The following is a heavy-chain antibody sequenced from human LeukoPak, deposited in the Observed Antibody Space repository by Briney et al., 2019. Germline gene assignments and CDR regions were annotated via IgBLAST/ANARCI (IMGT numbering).Heavy chain of an antibody. CDR2: IYYSGST. CDR1: GGSISSGDYY. V-gene: IGHV4-30-4*08. D-gene: IGHD3-9*01. CDR3: ARGIYAYYDILTGYHPLDY. Sequence: PSQTLSLTCTVSGGSISSGDYYWSWIRQPPGKGLELIGYIYYSGSTYDNPSLKSRVTISVDTSKNQFSLKLSSVTAADTAVYYCARGIYAYYDILTGYHPLDYWGQGTLVTVSS. J-gene: IGHJ4*02.